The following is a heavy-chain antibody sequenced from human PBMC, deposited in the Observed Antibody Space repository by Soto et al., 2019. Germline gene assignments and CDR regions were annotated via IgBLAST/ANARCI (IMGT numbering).Heavy chain of an antibody. CDR3: AKDLLRWMVRTSLGYYGMDV. Sequence: GGSLRLSCAASGFTFSSYAMSWVRQAPGKGLEWVSAISGSGGSTYYADSVKGRFTISRDNSKNTLYLQMNSLRAEDTAVYYCAKDLLRWMVRTSLGYYGMDVWGQGNTVTVSS. V-gene: IGHV3-23*01. J-gene: IGHJ6*02. CDR2: ISGSGGST. CDR1: GFTFSSYA. D-gene: IGHD6-19*01.